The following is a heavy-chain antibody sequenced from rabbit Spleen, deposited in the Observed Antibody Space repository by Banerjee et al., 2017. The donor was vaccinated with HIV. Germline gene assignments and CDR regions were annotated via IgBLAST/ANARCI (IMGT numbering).Heavy chain of an antibody. D-gene: IGHD1-1*01. J-gene: IGHJ6*01. Sequence: QELVESAGGLVNPGGSLTLTCTASGFSLSSYYMSWVRQAPGKGLEWISCIAGSSSGFTYFANWAKGRFTISKTSSTTVTLQMTSLTAADTATYFCARDTSSSFSSYGMDLWGQGTLVTVS. CDR1: GFSLSSYY. V-gene: IGHV1S40*01. CDR2: IAGSSSGFT. CDR3: ARDTSSSFSSYGMDL.